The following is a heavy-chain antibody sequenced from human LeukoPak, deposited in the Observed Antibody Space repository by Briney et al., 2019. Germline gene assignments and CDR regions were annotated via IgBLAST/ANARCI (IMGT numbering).Heavy chain of an antibody. CDR1: GFTFTDYA. J-gene: IGHJ5*02. CDR3: VREGYSNSWYRS. V-gene: IGHV3-23*01. D-gene: IGHD6-13*01. CDR2: ITTTVGDT. Sequence: PGGSLRLSCVASGFTFTDYAMTWVRQPPGRRLEWVSTITTTVGDTHYADSVKGRFTVSRDDSKGTLFLQMNSLRAEDTGVYYCVREGYSNSWYRSWGQGTLVIVSP.